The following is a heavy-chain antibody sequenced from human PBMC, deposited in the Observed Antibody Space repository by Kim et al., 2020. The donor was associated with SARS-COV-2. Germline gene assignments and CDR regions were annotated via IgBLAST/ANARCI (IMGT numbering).Heavy chain of an antibody. D-gene: IGHD3-16*01. CDR2: K. CDR3: TSLSTSYGMDV. V-gene: IGHV3-7*01. Sequence: KDYVDSVKGRFIISRDNAKNSLYLQRSSLRAEDTAVYYCTSLSTSYGMDVWGQGTTVTVSS. J-gene: IGHJ6*02.